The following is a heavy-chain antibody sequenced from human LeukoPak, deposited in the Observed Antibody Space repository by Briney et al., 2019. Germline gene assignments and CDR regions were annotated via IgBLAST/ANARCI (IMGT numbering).Heavy chain of an antibody. CDR3: ASSAPLFDCSSTSCYQG. CDR2: INHSGST. J-gene: IGHJ4*02. CDR1: GGSFSGYY. Sequence: PSETLSLTCAVYGGSFSGYYWSWIRQPPGKGLEWLEEINHSGSTNYNPSLKSRVTISVDTSKNQFSLKLSSVTAADTAVYYCASSAPLFDCSSTSCYQGWGQGTLVTVSS. V-gene: IGHV4-34*01. D-gene: IGHD2-2*01.